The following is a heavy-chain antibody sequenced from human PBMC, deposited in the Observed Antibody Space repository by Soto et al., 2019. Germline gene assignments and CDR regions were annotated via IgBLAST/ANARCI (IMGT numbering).Heavy chain of an antibody. J-gene: IGHJ4*02. V-gene: IGHV4-30-4*01. CDR2: ISSSGSS. CDR3: ARRAYCGADCYSVYFDS. Sequence: QVQLQESGPGLVKPSQTLPLTCIVSGGSVSSSDYYWTWIRQPPGKGLEWIGYISSSGSSSYNPSLKSRVTRSVDTSKNQFSLRLRSVTAADTAMYYCARRAYCGADCYSVYFDSWGQGTLVTVSA. CDR1: GGSVSSSDYY. D-gene: IGHD2-21*02.